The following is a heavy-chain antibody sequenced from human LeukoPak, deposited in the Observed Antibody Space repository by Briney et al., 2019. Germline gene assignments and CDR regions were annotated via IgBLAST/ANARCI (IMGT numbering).Heavy chain of an antibody. J-gene: IGHJ4*02. CDR2: ISYDGSNK. V-gene: IGHV3-30*03. Sequence: GRSLTLSCAASGFTFSSYGMHWVRQAPGKGLEWVAVISYDGSNKYYADSVKGRFTISRDNSKNTLYLQMNSLRGDDTAIYYCARELAAWGQGTLVTVSS. D-gene: IGHD6-13*01. CDR1: GFTFSSYG. CDR3: ARELAA.